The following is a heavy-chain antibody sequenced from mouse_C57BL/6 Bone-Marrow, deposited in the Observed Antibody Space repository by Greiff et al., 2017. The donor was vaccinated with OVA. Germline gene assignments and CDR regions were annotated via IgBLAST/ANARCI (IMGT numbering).Heavy chain of an antibody. CDR2: INPNNGGT. D-gene: IGHD2-2*01. Sequence: EVQRVESGPELVKPGASVKISCKASGYTFTDYYMNWVKQSHGKSLEWIGDINPNNGGTSYNQKFKGKATLTVDKSSSTAYMELRSLTSEDSAVYYCAKYYGYTAMDYWGQGTSVTVSS. J-gene: IGHJ4*01. CDR1: GYTFTDYY. V-gene: IGHV1-26*01. CDR3: AKYYGYTAMDY.